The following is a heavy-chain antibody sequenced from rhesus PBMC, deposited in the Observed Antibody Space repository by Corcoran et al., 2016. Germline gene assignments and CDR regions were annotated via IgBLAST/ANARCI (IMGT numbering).Heavy chain of an antibody. CDR3: ARGIAAAGT. V-gene: IGHV4-147*01. J-gene: IGHJ4*01. CDR1: GGPISSNY. CDR2: IYGGSGST. D-gene: IGHD6-31*01. Sequence: QVQLQESGPGLVKPSETLFLTCAVSGGPISSNYWSWIRPSPGKGLEWIGYIYGGSGSTSYNPSLKSRVTISTDTSKNQFSLKLSAVTAADTAVYYCARGIAAAGTWGQGVLVTVSS.